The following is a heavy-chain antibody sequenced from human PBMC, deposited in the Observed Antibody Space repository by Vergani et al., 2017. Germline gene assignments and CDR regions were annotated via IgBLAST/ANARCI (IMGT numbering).Heavy chain of an antibody. CDR2: VSGSGGST. D-gene: IGHD2/OR15-2a*01. V-gene: IGHV3-23*01. Sequence: EVQLLESGGGLVQPGGSLRLSCAASGFTFSSYAMSWVRQAPGKGLEWVSAVSGSGGSTYYADSVKGRFTISRDNSKNTLYLQMNSLRAEDTAGYYCAIVIVIGSLEGMDVWGQGSTVTGSS. J-gene: IGHJ6*02. CDR3: AIVIVIGSLEGMDV. CDR1: GFTFSSYA.